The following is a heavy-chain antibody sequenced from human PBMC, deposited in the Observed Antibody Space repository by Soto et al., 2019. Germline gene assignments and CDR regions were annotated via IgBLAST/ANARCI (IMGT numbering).Heavy chain of an antibody. V-gene: IGHV3-23*01. CDR3: AKDLDYSPASNYYYGMDV. Sequence: GGSLRLSCAASGFTFSSYAMSWVRQAPGKGLEWVSAISGSGDSTYYADSVKGRFTISRDNSKNTLYLEMNSLRAEDTAVYYCAKDLDYSPASNYYYGMDVWGQGTTVTVSS. CDR1: GFTFSSYA. J-gene: IGHJ6*02. D-gene: IGHD4-4*01. CDR2: ISGSGDST.